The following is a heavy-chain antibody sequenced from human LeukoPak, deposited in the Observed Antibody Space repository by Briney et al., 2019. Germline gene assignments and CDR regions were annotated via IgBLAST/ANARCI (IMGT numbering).Heavy chain of an antibody. CDR3: AKVCDSSGYYSYRTYYYFDY. Sequence: GGSLRLPCAASGFTFSSYAMSWVRQAPGKGLEGVSAIIGSGGSTYYADSVKGRFTISRDNSKNTLYLQMNSLRAEDTAVYYCAKVCDSSGYYSYRTYYYFDYWGQGTLVTVSS. CDR1: GFTFSSYA. V-gene: IGHV3-23*01. D-gene: IGHD3-22*01. J-gene: IGHJ4*02. CDR2: IIGSGGST.